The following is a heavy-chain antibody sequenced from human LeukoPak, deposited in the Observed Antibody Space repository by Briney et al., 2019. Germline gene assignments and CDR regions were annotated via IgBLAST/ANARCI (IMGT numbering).Heavy chain of an antibody. CDR3: ARGYCSSTSCYTGSYDWFDP. CDR1: GYTFTSYG. D-gene: IGHD2-2*02. Sequence: ASVKVSCKASGYTFTSYGISWVRQAPGQGLEWMGWISAYNGNTNYAQKLQGRVTMTIDTSTSTAYMELRSLRSDDTAVYYCARGYCSSTSCYTGSYDWFDPWGQGTLVTVSS. J-gene: IGHJ5*02. V-gene: IGHV1-18*01. CDR2: ISAYNGNT.